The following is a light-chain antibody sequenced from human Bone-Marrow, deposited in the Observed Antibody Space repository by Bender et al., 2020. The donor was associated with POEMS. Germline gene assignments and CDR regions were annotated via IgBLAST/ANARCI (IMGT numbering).Light chain of an antibody. CDR2: DVS. CDR1: SSDVGGHNY. CDR3: ASYAGSNDAV. V-gene: IGLV2-8*01. Sequence: QSALTQPASVSGSPGQSITISCTGTSSDVGGHNYVSWYQHHPGKAPKLIVYDVSNRPSGVPDRFTGAKSGNTASLTVSGLQAEDEADYYCASYAGSNDAVFGGGTKLTVL. J-gene: IGLJ2*01.